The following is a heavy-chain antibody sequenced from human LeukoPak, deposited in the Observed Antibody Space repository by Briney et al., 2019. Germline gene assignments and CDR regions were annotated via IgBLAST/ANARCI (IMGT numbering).Heavy chain of an antibody. CDR3: ARAYGDRRYYFDY. CDR2: IYYSGST. J-gene: IGHJ4*02. V-gene: IGHV4-59*01. D-gene: IGHD4-17*01. CDR1: GGSISSYY. Sequence: SETLSLTCTVSGGSISSYYWSWIRQPPGKGLEWIGYIYYSGSTNYNPSPKSRVTISVDTSKNQFSLKLSSVTAADTAVYYCARAYGDRRYYFDYWGQGTLVTVSS.